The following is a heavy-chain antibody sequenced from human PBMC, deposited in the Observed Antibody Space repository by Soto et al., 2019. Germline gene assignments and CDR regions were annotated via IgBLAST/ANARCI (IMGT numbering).Heavy chain of an antibody. V-gene: IGHV1-46*01. CDR3: ARDGADYYDRSGHFTVGYYGMDV. J-gene: IGHJ6*02. CDR2: INPSGGST. Sequence: ASVKVSCKASGYTFTSYYMHWVRQAPGQGLEWMGIINPSGGSTSYAQKFQGRVTMTRDTSTSTVYMELSSLRSEDTAVYYCARDGADYYDRSGHFTVGYYGMDVWGQGTKVTVSS. D-gene: IGHD3-22*01. CDR1: GYTFTSYY.